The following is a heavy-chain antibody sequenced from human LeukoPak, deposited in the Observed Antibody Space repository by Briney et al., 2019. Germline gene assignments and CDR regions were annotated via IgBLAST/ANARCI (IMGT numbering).Heavy chain of an antibody. D-gene: IGHD1-14*01. CDR1: GYTFTGYY. Sequence: GASVKVSCKASGYTFTGYYMHWVRQAPGQGLEWMGWINPNSGGTNYAQKFQGRVTMTRDTSISTAYMELSRLRSDDTAVYYCAGVNRNYYYYYMDVWGKGTTVTVSS. J-gene: IGHJ6*03. CDR3: AGVNRNYYYYYMDV. V-gene: IGHV1-2*02. CDR2: INPNSGGT.